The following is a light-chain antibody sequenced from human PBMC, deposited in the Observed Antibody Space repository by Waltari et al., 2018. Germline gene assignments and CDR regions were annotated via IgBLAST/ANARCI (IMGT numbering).Light chain of an antibody. CDR2: WAS. Sequence: DIVMTQSPDSLAVSLGERASINCKSSQSVLYSSSSQNYLAWYQQKPGQPPKLLITWASTRESGVPDRFSGSGSGTDFTLTISSLQAEDVEVYFCQQYYGIPTFGQGTKVEIK. CDR3: QQYYGIPT. J-gene: IGKJ1*01. CDR1: QSVLYSSSSQNY. V-gene: IGKV4-1*01.